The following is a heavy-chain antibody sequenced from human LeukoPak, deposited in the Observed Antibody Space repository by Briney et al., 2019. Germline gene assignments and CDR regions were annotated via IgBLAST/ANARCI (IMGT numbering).Heavy chain of an antibody. CDR3: ARDGGLRPEPRPDYYYYYMDV. V-gene: IGHV1-69*05. Sequence: AASVKVSFKASGGTFSSYAISWVRQAPGQGLEWMGGIIPIFGTANYAQKFQGRVTITTDESTSTAYMELSSLRSEDTAVYYCARDGGLRPEPRPDYYYYYMDVWGKGTTVTVSS. CDR2: IIPIFGTA. D-gene: IGHD3-16*01. CDR1: GGTFSSYA. J-gene: IGHJ6*03.